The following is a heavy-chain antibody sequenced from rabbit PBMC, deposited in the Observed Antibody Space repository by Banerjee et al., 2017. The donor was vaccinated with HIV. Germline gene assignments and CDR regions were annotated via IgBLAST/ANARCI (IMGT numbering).Heavy chain of an antibody. V-gene: IGHV1S40*01. D-gene: IGHD6-1*01. CDR3: ARVWGGDAYAGYYFNL. CDR2: IYTGDGST. Sequence: QSLEESGGDLVQPEGSLTLTCTASGFDFSSNAMCWVRQAPGKGLEWIACIYTGDGSTYYASWAKGRFTISKTSSTTVALQMTSLTAADTATYFCARVWGGDAYAGYYFNLWGQGTLVTVS. J-gene: IGHJ4*01. CDR1: GFDFSSNA.